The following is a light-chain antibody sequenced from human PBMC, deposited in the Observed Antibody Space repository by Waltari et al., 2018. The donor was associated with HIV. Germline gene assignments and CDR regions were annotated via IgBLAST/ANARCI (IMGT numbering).Light chain of an antibody. V-gene: IGLV1-47*01. CDR2: RND. Sequence: QSVLTQPPSASGPPAQRVPFPCSGRSHNLGKNHVFCSQQLPGTAPKRLFYRNDQRPSGVPDRFSGSKSGTSASLAISGLRSEDEADYYCATWDDTLSGYVFGTGTKVTVL. CDR3: ATWDDTLSGYV. CDR1: SHNLGKNH. J-gene: IGLJ1*01.